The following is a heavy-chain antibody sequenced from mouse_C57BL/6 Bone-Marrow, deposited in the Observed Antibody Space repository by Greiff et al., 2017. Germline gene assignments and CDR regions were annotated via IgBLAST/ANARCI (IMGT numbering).Heavy chain of an antibody. CDR1: GFNIKDDY. CDR3: TTGLRRGGYAMDY. Sequence: VQLKESGAELVRPGASVKLSCTASGFNIKDDYMHWVKQRPEQGLEWIGWIDPENGDTESASKFQGKATITADTSSNTAYLQLSSLTSEDTAVYYCTTGLRRGGYAMDYWGQGTSVTVSS. V-gene: IGHV14-4*01. J-gene: IGHJ4*01. CDR2: IDPENGDT. D-gene: IGHD2-2*01.